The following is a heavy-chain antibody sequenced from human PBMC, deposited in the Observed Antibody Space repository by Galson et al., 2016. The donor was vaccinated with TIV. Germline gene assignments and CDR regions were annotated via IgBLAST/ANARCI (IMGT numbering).Heavy chain of an antibody. CDR1: GFTFSTFD. D-gene: IGHD3-9*01. V-gene: IGHV3-33*01. Sequence: SLRLSCAASGFTFSTFDMHWVRQAPGKGLEWLALIRYDGINKNYAESVQGRFTISRDNSKNTVYLQMNSLRAEDTAIYYCARPGLLQSYETGDYYYDCYFFGLDVWGQGTTVTVSS. CDR3: ARPGLLQSYETGDYYYDCYFFGLDV. CDR2: IRYDGINK. J-gene: IGHJ6*02.